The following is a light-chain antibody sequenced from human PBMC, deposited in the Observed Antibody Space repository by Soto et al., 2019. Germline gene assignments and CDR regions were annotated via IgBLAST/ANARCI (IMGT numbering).Light chain of an antibody. J-gene: IGLJ1*01. CDR1: SSDAGSYNL. CDR2: EAT. V-gene: IGLV2-23*01. CDR3: KSHAVSTFLV. Sequence: QSALTQPASVSGSPGQSITISCTGTSSDAGSYNLVSWYQQHPGRAPKLIIYEATKRPSGVSDRFSGSNSGNTASLTISGLQAEDEAEYYCKSHAVSTFLVFGTGTKLTVL.